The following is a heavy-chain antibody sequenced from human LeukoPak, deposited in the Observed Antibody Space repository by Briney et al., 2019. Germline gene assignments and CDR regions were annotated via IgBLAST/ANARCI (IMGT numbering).Heavy chain of an antibody. CDR2: IYYSGST. CDR3: ARQGGYSYRRPGEGFKPFDP. J-gene: IGHJ5*02. V-gene: IGHV4-59*01. Sequence: PSETLSLTCTVSGGSISSYYWSWIRLPPGKGMEWIGYIYYSGSTNYNPSLKSRVTISVDTSKNQFSLKLSSVTAADTAVYYCARQGGYSYRRPGEGFKPFDPWGQGTLVTVSS. CDR1: GGSISSYY. D-gene: IGHD5-18*01.